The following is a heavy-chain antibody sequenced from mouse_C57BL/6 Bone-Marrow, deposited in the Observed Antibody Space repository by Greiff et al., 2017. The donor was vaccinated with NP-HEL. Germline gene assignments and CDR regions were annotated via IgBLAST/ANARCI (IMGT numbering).Heavy chain of an antibody. CDR2: ISYDGSN. V-gene: IGHV3-6*01. CDR3: AREPLATDAMDY. Sequence: EVQVVESGPGLVKPSQSLSLTCSVTGYSITSGYYWNWIRQFPGNKLEWMGYISYDGSNNYNPSLKNRISITRDTSKNQFFLKLNSVTTEDTATYYCAREPLATDAMDYWGQGTSVTVSS. J-gene: IGHJ4*01. D-gene: IGHD1-1*01. CDR1: GYSITSGYY.